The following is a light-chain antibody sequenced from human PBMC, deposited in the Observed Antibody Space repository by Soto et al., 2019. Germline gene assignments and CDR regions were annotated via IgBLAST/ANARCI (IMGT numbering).Light chain of an antibody. J-gene: IGKJ5*01. CDR2: GAS. CDR3: QQYGISQNT. Sequence: IVLTQSPTTLSLSPGERATLSCRAIKRVSTYLACYQQKPGQTPRLLIHGASRRATGVPDRFSGGGSGTDFTLTISRLEPEDFAVYYCQQYGISQNTFGQGTRLEI. CDR1: KRVSTY. V-gene: IGKV3-20*01.